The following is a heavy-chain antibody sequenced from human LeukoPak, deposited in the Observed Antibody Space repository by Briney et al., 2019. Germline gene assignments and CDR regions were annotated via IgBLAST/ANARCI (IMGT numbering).Heavy chain of an antibody. CDR1: GYTFTGYY. CDR3: ARDPTHFTIWSGYYNWFDP. Sequence: GASVKVSCKASGYTFTGYYMHWVRQAPGQGLEWMGWINPNSGGTNYAQKFQGRVTMTRDTSISTAYMELSRLRSDDTAVYYCARDPTHFTIWSGYYNWFDPWGQGTLVTVSS. D-gene: IGHD3-3*01. J-gene: IGHJ5*02. CDR2: INPNSGGT. V-gene: IGHV1-2*02.